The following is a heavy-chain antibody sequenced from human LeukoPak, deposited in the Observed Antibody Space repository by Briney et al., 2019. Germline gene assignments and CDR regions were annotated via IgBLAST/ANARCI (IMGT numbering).Heavy chain of an antibody. CDR2: INHSGST. CDR3: ASRGISVVVPAASGWRNWFDP. V-gene: IGHV4-34*01. J-gene: IGHJ5*02. CDR1: GGSFSGYY. D-gene: IGHD2-2*01. Sequence: SETLSLTCAVYGGSFSGYYWSWIRQPPGKGLEWIGEINHSGSTNYNPSLKSRVTISVDTSKNQFSLKLRSVTAADTAAYYCASRGISVVVPAASGWRNWFDPWGQGTLVTVSS.